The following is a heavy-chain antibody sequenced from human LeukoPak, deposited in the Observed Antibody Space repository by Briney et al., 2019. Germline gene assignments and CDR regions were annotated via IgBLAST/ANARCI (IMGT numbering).Heavy chain of an antibody. J-gene: IGHJ4*02. Sequence: HPGGSLRLSCAASGFTVSSNYMSWVRQAPGKGLEWVSVIYSGGSTYCADSVKGRFTISRDNSKNTLYLQMNSLRAEDTAVYYCARGVPGYSYGPFDYWGQGTLVTVSS. CDR1: GFTVSSNY. D-gene: IGHD5-18*01. V-gene: IGHV3-66*01. CDR2: IYSGGST. CDR3: ARGVPGYSYGPFDY.